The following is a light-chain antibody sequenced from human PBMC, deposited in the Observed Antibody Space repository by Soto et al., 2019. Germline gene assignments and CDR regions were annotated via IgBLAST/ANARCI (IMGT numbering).Light chain of an antibody. V-gene: IGKV3-20*01. CDR2: GAS. Sequence: VLTQSPGTPSLSPGERATLSCRASQSVSNNYLAWYQQKPGQAPRLLIYGASNRATGIPDRFSGSGSGTDFTLTISRLEPEDFAVYYCQQYGRSGTFGQGTKVDIK. J-gene: IGKJ1*01. CDR3: QQYGRSGT. CDR1: QSVSNNY.